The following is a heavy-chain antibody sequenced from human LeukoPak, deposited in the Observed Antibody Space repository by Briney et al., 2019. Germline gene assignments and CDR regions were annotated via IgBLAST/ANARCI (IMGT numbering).Heavy chain of an antibody. CDR2: ISGGGGST. CDR3: VTEVSGSFPT. V-gene: IGHV3-23*01. J-gene: IGHJ4*02. D-gene: IGHD1-26*01. CDR1: GFTFTIYA. Sequence: GGSLRLSCAASGFTFTIYAMSWVRQAPGKGLQWVSVISGGGGSTYSADSVKGRFTISRDNSKNTLYLQMNSLRAEDTAVYYCVTEVSGSFPTWGQGTLVTVSS.